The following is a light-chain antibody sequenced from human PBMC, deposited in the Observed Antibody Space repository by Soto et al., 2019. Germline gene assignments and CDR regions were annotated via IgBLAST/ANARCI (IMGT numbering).Light chain of an antibody. J-gene: IGKJ2*01. Sequence: EIVLTQSPGTLSLSPGERATLSCRASQGVSSRFLAWYQHKPGQSPRLLIYGASTRATGIPDRFSGSGSGTDFTLTINRLEPDDIAVYYCQQYGSSPPKYTFGQGTKLEIK. V-gene: IGKV3-20*01. CDR1: QGVSSRF. CDR3: QQYGSSPPKYT. CDR2: GAS.